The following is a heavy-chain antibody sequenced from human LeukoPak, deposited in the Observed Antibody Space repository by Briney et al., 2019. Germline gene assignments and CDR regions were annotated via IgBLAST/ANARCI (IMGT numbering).Heavy chain of an antibody. CDR2: IYSGGNS. CDR1: GFSVSNNY. Sequence: GGSLRLSCAASGFSVSNNYMSWVRQAPGKGLEWVSVIYSGGNSYYADSVKGRFTISRDNSKNTLYLQMNSLRAEDTAVYYCARESGFGEVFPYCMDVWGQGTTVTVSS. D-gene: IGHD3-10*01. J-gene: IGHJ6*02. V-gene: IGHV3-53*01. CDR3: ARESGFGEVFPYCMDV.